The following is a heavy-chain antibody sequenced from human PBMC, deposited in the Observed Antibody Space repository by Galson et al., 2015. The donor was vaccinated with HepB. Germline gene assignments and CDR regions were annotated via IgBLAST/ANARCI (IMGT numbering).Heavy chain of an antibody. Sequence: SLRLSCAASGFDFSTYPMHWVRQAPGKGLAWVAGISHDGSDEQLADSVKGRFSISRDNSKNTLSLQINSLKIDDTAFYYCAKKGRGFGSSTYFFDSWGQGILVTVSS. CDR2: ISHDGSDE. CDR3: AKKGRGFGSSTYFFDS. V-gene: IGHV3-30*18. CDR1: GFDFSTYP. J-gene: IGHJ4*02. D-gene: IGHD3-10*01.